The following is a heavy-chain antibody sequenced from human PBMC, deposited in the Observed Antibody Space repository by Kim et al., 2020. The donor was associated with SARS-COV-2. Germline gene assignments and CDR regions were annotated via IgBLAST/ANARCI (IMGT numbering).Heavy chain of an antibody. D-gene: IGHD3-10*01. CDR1: GVTISRNSYY. J-gene: IGHJ4*02. CDR3: ARPSGAGYFEY. V-gene: IGHV4-39*01. Sequence: SETLSLTCTVSGVTISRNSYYWGWIRQPPGKGLEWIGSIYYSGSTYYSPSLKSRVTVSVDTSKNQSSLRLSSVTAADTAVYYCARPSGAGYFEYWGQGTL. CDR2: IYYSGST.